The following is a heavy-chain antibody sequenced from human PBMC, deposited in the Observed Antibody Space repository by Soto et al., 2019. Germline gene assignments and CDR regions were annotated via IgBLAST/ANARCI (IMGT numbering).Heavy chain of an antibody. V-gene: IGHV6-1*01. CDR1: GASISGNSAA. CDR2: TYYKSTWYN. D-gene: IGHD1-1*01. Sequence: QSQTLSLTCAISGASISGNSAAWNWIRQSPSRGLEWLGRTYYKSTWYNDYAVSVRSRITIIPDTSKNQFSLQLSSVTPEDTAVYYCARETIWNGGDYYYYMDVWGEGTTVTVSS. J-gene: IGHJ6*03. CDR3: ARETIWNGGDYYYYMDV.